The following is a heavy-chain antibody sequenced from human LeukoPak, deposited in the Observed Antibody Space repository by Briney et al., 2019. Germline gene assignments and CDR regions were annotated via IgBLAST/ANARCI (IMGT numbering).Heavy chain of an antibody. CDR3: AADGEYAFLV. Sequence: GGSLRLSCEGSGFTFSNYWINWVRQAPGKGLEWVANIKQDGSDKYYVDSVKGRFTISRDNVKKTPYLQLNSLRAEDTAVYYCAADGEYAFLVWGQGTMVTVSS. V-gene: IGHV3-7*02. D-gene: IGHD5-24*01. CDR2: IKQDGSDK. J-gene: IGHJ3*01. CDR1: GFTFSNYW.